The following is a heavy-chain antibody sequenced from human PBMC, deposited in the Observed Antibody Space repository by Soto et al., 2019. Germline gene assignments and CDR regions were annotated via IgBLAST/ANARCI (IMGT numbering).Heavy chain of an antibody. CDR3: ASKGWLYGGGGSCYPNYFAF. D-gene: IGHD2-15*01. CDR2: IYYSGST. Sequence: SETLCLTCTVSGGSISSSSYYWGWIRQPPGRGLEWIGSIYYSGSTYYNPSLKSRVTISVDTSKNQFSLKLSSVTAADTAVYYGASKGWLYGGGGSCYPNYFAFGGQETRATVSS. J-gene: IGHJ4*02. V-gene: IGHV4-39*01. CDR1: GGSISSSSYY.